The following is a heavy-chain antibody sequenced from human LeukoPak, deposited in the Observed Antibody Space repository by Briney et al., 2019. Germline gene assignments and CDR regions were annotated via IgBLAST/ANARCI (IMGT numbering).Heavy chain of an antibody. J-gene: IGHJ4*02. D-gene: IGHD1-26*01. CDR3: AKDIPISGSYFH. CDR2: ISYDGSNK. V-gene: IGHV3-30*18. Sequence: GGSLRLSCAASGFTFSSYGMHWVRQAPGKGLEWVAVISYDGSNKYYADSVKGRFTISRDNSKNTLYLQMNSLRAEDTAIYYCAKDIPISGSYFHWGQGTLVTVSP. CDR1: GFTFSSYG.